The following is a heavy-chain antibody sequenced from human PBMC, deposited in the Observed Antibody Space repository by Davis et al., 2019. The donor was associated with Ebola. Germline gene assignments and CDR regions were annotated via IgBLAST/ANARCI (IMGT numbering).Heavy chain of an antibody. D-gene: IGHD2-15*01. CDR1: GGSVTSGGYF. CDR2: IYSSGDI. V-gene: IGHV4-61*03. Sequence: PSETLSLTCAVSGGSVTSGGYFWAWIRQPPGKGLEWIGYIYSSGDIHLSPSPRSRAAIFRDTFKNRFSLALTSVTAADTAVYYCARVGAFQGVYWGQGILVSVSS. CDR3: ARVGAFQGVY. J-gene: IGHJ4*02.